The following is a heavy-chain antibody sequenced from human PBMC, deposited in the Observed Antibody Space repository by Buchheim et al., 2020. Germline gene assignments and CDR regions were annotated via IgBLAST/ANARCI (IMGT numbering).Heavy chain of an antibody. J-gene: IGHJ4*02. CDR3: ASGHHDLDY. Sequence: EVQLEESGGGLVQPGGSLRLSCAASAFTVSTNYMTWVRQAPGKGLEWVSTIYNDGTTPYAASVEGRFTISRDNSKSTLYLQMNSLKVEDTALYYCASGHHDLDYWGQGTL. CDR1: AFTVSTNY. V-gene: IGHV3-66*02. CDR2: IYNDGTT.